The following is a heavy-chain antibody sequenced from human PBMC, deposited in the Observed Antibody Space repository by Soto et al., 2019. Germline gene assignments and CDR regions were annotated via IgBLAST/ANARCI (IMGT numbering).Heavy chain of an antibody. D-gene: IGHD1-1*01. V-gene: IGHV3-73*02. CDR2: IRSKTNNYAT. CDR1: GLTLSGFA. CDR3: TRGPIGKWERVGGADY. Sequence: EVQLVESGGGLVQPGGSLKVSCAVSGLTLSGFAMHWVRQAPGKGLEWVGRIRSKTNNYATEYGAAVKGRFVISRDDSNNMVFLQMNSLKIEDTAVYYCTRGPIGKWERVGGADYWGQGTLVTVSS. J-gene: IGHJ4*02.